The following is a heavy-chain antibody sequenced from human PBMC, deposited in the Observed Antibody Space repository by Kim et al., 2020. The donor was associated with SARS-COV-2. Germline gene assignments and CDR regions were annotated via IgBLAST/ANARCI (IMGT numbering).Heavy chain of an antibody. CDR3: ARDTRPQNWFDP. CDR2: ISSSNSYT. CDR1: GFTFSDYY. V-gene: IGHV3-11*05. Sequence: GGSLRLSCAASGFTFSDYYMSWIRQAPGKGLEWVSYISSSNSYTNYADSVKGRFTISRDNAKNSLYLQMNSLRAEDTAVYYCARDTRPQNWFDPWGQGTLVTVSS. J-gene: IGHJ5*02.